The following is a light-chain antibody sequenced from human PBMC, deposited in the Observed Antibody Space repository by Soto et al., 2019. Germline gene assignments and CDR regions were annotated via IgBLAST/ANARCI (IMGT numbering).Light chain of an antibody. CDR3: CSYAGSSTFVV. Sequence: QSALPQPASVSGSPGQSITISCPGTSSDVGSYNLVSWYQQHPGKAPKLMIYEVSKRPSGVSNRFSGSKSGNTASLTISGLQAEDEADYYCCSYAGSSTFVVFGGGTKVTVL. CDR2: EVS. V-gene: IGLV2-23*02. J-gene: IGLJ2*01. CDR1: SSDVGSYNL.